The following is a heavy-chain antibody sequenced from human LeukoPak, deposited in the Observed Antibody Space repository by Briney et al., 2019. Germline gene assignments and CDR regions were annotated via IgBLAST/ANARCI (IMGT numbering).Heavy chain of an antibody. J-gene: IGHJ4*02. CDR2: IRDKAHSYST. D-gene: IGHD3-9*01. V-gene: IGHV3-72*01. CDR3: ARERYFDRRAPFDN. Sequence: PGGSLRLSCAASGFTFSDHYMDWVRQAPGKGLEWVGRIRDKAHSYSTEHAASVKGRFTISRDDSKNSLFLQMNSLKTEDTAVYYCARERYFDRRAPFDNWGQGTLVTVSS. CDR1: GFTFSDHY.